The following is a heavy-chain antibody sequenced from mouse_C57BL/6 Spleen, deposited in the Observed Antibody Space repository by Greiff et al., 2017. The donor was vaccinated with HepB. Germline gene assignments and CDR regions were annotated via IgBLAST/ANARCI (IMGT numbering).Heavy chain of an antibody. Sequence: VQLQQSGPELVKPGASVKISCKASGYAFSSSWMNWVKQRPGKGLEWIGRIYPGDGDTNYNGKFKGKATLTADKSSSTAYMQLSSLTSEDSAVYFCARLPNWYFDVWGTGTTVTVSS. CDR1: GYAFSSSW. CDR3: ARLPNWYFDV. V-gene: IGHV1-82*01. CDR2: IYPGDGDT. J-gene: IGHJ1*03. D-gene: IGHD5-5*01.